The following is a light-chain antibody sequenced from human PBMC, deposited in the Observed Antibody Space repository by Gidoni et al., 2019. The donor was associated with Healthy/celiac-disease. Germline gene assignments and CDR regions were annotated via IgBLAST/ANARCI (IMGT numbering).Light chain of an antibody. CDR1: QDISNY. Sequence: IQITPSPSSLSASVGDRVTITCQASQDISNYLNWYQQKPGKAPKLLIFDASNLETGVPSRCSGSGSGTDFTFTISSLQPEDIATYYCQQYDKLPYTFGQGTKLEIK. V-gene: IGKV1-33*01. J-gene: IGKJ2*01. CDR3: QQYDKLPYT. CDR2: DAS.